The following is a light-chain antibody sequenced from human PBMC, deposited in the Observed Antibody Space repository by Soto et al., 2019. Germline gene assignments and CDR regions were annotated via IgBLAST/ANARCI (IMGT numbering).Light chain of an antibody. CDR1: QSLLHSNGYNY. CDR2: LGS. CDR3: MQALQTPLT. J-gene: IGKJ4*01. V-gene: IGKV2-28*01. Sequence: DIVMTQSPLSLPVTPGEPASISCRSSQSLLHSNGYNYLDWYLQKPGQSPQLLIYLGSNRASGVPDRFSGSGSCTDSTLKMTRVEAEDVGVYYCMQALQTPLTFGGGTKVEIK.